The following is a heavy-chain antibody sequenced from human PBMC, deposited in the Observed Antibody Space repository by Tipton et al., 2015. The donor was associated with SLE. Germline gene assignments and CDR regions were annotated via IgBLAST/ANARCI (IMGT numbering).Heavy chain of an antibody. J-gene: IGHJ4*02. D-gene: IGHD5-18*01. CDR3: IASGYSYGGYFDY. CDR1: GYSISSGYY. Sequence: LRLSCAVSGYSISSGYYWGWIRQPPGKGLEWIGSIYHSGSTYYNPSLKSRVTISVDTSKNQFSLQLSSVTAADTAVYYCIASGYSYGGYFDYWGQGTLVTVSS. V-gene: IGHV4-38-2*01. CDR2: IYHSGST.